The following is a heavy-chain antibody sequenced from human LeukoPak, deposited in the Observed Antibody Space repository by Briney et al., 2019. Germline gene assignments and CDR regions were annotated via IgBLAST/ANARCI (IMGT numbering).Heavy chain of an antibody. D-gene: IGHD1-26*01. V-gene: IGHV4-38-2*01. Sequence: SETLSLTCAVSGYSISNGYYRGWIRQAPGKRLEWIATIYHSGSIYYNPSLMSRFTISIDTSKNQFSLKVTSVTAADTARYYCARADSGSHSHFDYWGQGMLVTVSS. CDR3: ARADSGSHSHFDY. CDR2: IYHSGSI. J-gene: IGHJ4*02. CDR1: GYSISNGYY.